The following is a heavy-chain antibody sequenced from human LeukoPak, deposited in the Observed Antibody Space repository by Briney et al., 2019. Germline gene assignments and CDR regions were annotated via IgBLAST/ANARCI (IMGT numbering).Heavy chain of an antibody. CDR3: ARSPAGANYYLDV. CDR2: ISSSGSTT. V-gene: IGHV3-48*03. Sequence: GGSLRLSCAASGFTFSSYEMNWVRQAPGKGLEWVSYISSSGSTTYYADSMKGRFTISRDNAKNSLYLQMNSLRAEDTAVYYCARSPAGANYYLDVWGKGTTVTISS. CDR1: GFTFSSYE. D-gene: IGHD1-14*01. J-gene: IGHJ6*03.